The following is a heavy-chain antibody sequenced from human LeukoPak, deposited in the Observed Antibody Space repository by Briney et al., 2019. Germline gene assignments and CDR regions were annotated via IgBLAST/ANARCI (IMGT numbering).Heavy chain of an antibody. D-gene: IGHD4-23*01. CDR1: GFTFSSYA. J-gene: IGHJ4*02. CDR2: ISGSGGST. V-gene: IGHV3-23*01. Sequence: PGGSLRLSCAASGFTFSSYAMSWVRQAPGKGLEWVSAISGSGGSTYYADSVKGRFTISRDNAKNSLYLQMNSLRAEDTAVYYCARDLVVTPIDYWGQGTLVTVSS. CDR3: ARDLVVTPIDY.